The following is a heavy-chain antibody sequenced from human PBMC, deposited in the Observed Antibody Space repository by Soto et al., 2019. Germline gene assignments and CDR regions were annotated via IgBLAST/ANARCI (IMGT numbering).Heavy chain of an antibody. V-gene: IGHV3-30*18. D-gene: IGHD6-13*01. Sequence: PGGSLRLSCAASGFTFSSYGMHWVRQAPGKGLEWVAVISYDGSNKYYADSVKGRFTISRDNSKNTLYLQMNSLRAEDTAVYYCAKGSSSYYYYYGMDVWGQGTTVTVSS. CDR2: ISYDGSNK. J-gene: IGHJ6*02. CDR1: GFTFSSYG. CDR3: AKGSSSYYYYYGMDV.